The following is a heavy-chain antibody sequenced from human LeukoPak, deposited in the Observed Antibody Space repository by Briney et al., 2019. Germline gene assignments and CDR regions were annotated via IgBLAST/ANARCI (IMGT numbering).Heavy chain of an antibody. J-gene: IGHJ3*02. Sequence: ASVKVSCKASGYTFISYAISWVRQAPGQGLEWVGWISVYNGNTNYAQKLQGRVTMTTDTSTSTVYMELRSLRSDDTAVYYCAREYYYDSSGYYDDAFDIWGQGTMVTVSS. D-gene: IGHD3-22*01. CDR3: AREYYYDSSGYYDDAFDI. CDR2: ISVYNGNT. CDR1: GYTFISYA. V-gene: IGHV1-18*01.